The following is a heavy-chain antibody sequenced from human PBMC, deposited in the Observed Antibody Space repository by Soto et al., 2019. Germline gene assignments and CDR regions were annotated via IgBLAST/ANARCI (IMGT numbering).Heavy chain of an antibody. CDR3: AKDGDLSMAGSRRTEYNWFYS. CDR1: EYTFTSYL. CDR2: IDPNGGDT. J-gene: IGHJ5*01. D-gene: IGHD1-26*01. V-gene: IGHV1-46*01. Sequence: LVQSGSQVQKPGASVKLSCKTSEYTFTSYLLHWVRQAPGQGLEWMGVIDPNGGDTNYAQIFKGRVAMTRDTSTKSAYLELIGLTSGDTAVYFCAKDGDLSMAGSRRTEYNWFYSWGQGTLVIVSS.